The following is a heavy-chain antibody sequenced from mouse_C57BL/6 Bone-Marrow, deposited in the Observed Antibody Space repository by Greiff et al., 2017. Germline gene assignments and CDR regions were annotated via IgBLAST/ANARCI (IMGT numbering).Heavy chain of an antibody. V-gene: IGHV5-9*01. D-gene: IGHD2-10*02. Sequence: VMLVESGGGLVKPGGSLKLSCAASGFTFSSYTMSWVRQTPEKRLEWVATISGGGGNTYYPDSVKGRFTISRDNAKNTLYLQMSSLRSEDTALYYCARYDYFDYWGQGTTLTVSS. CDR1: GFTFSSYT. J-gene: IGHJ2*01. CDR2: ISGGGGNT. CDR3: ARYDYFDY.